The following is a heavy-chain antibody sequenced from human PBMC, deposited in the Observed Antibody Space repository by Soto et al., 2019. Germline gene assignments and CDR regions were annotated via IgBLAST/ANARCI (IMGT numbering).Heavy chain of an antibody. V-gene: IGHV3-30-3*01. D-gene: IGHD3-3*01. CDR3: ARVVYYDFWSGFNTHPYYFDD. CDR1: GFTFSRHT. J-gene: IGHJ4*02. CDR2: ISDDGSNT. Sequence: QVQLVESGGGVVQPGRSLRLSCAASGFTFSRHTMHWVRQAPGKGLEWVAAISDDGSNTYYADSVKGRFTNSRDNSKNTLYLQANSLSSEDTAVYHCARVVYYDFWSGFNTHPYYFDDWGQGTLVTVSS.